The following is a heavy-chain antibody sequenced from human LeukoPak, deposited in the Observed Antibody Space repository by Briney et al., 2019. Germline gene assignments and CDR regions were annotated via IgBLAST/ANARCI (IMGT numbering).Heavy chain of an antibody. D-gene: IGHD3-10*01. V-gene: IGHV3-7*01. CDR1: GFTFTTYW. J-gene: IGHJ4*02. CDR3: VKVAKYYYGSETYYFFEQ. CDR2: INQDGTEK. Sequence: GESLRLSCAASGFTFTTYWMSWVRQFPGKGLQWVANINQDGTEKYYVDSVKGRFTISRDKAKNSLYLQMNSLRVEDTAIYYCVKVAKYYYGSETYYFFEQWGQGTPVTASS.